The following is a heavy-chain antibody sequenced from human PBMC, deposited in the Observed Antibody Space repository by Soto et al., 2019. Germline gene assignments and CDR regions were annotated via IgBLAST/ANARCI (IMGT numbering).Heavy chain of an antibody. CDR3: ARGHGRFAH. V-gene: IGHV4-34*01. J-gene: IGHJ4*02. CDR2: INHSGFT. CDR1: GGSFTGYY. Sequence: QLQLHQSGAGLLKPSETLSLTCDVSGGSFTGYYWSWIRQPPGKGLEWIEEINHSGFTNYNPSLTGRVTISLDTSKSQFSLKLKSLTAADTAFYFCARGHGRFAHWGQGTLVTVSS.